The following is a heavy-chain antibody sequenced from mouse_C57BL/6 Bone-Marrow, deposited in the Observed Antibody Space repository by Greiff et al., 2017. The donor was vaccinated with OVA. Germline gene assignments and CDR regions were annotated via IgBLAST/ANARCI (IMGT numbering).Heavy chain of an antibody. CDR3: ARWDGSSYGWYFDV. J-gene: IGHJ1*03. CDR1: GYTFTSYW. CDR2: IYPGSGST. Sequence: QVQLQQPGAELVKPGASVKMSCKASGYTFTSYWITWVKQRPGQGLEWIGDIYPGSGSTNYNEKFKSKATLTVDTSSSTAYMQLSRLTSEDSAVYYCARWDGSSYGWYFDVWGTGTTVTVSS. V-gene: IGHV1-55*01. D-gene: IGHD1-1*01.